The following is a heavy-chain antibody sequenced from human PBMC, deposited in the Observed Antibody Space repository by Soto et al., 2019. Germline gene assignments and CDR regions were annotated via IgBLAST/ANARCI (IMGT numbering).Heavy chain of an antibody. V-gene: IGHV3-74*01. D-gene: IGHD2-2*01. Sequence: PGGSLRLSCAASGFTFSSYWMHWVRQAPGKGLVWVSRINSDGSSTSYADSVKGRFTISRDNAKNTLYLQMNSLRAEDTAVYYCARARNIVVVPAATAVVLDPWGQGTLVTVSS. J-gene: IGHJ5*02. CDR3: ARARNIVVVPAATAVVLDP. CDR2: INSDGSST. CDR1: GFTFSSYW.